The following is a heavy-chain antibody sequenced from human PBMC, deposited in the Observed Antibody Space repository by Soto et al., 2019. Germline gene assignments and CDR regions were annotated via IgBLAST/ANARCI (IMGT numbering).Heavy chain of an antibody. J-gene: IGHJ4*02. CDR3: ARMRLARLDH. V-gene: IGHV1-69*09. CDR1: GVSFNSYG. CDR2: INPASQLT. D-gene: IGHD2-21*01. Sequence: QVQLLQSGTEVKRPGSSVKVSCKTSGVSFNSYGFAWVRQAPGRGLEWAGKINPASQLTNYEQSLQGRVTITADTSTRTAYMELSGLTSEDTAVYFCARMRLARLDHWGQGTLVTVSS.